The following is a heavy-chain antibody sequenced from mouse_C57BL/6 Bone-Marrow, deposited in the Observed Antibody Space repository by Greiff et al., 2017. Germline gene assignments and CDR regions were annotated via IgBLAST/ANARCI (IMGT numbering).Heavy chain of an antibody. J-gene: IGHJ2*01. CDR3: YGNYGY. V-gene: IGHV1-82*01. D-gene: IGHD2-1*01. CDR1: GYAFSSSW. CDR2: IYPGDGDT. Sequence: VQLQRSGPELVKPGASVKISCKASGYAFSSSWMNWVKQRPGKGLEWIGRIYPGDGDTNYNGKFKGKATLTADKSSSTAYMQLSSLTSEDSAVYFCYGNYGYWGQGTTLTVSS.